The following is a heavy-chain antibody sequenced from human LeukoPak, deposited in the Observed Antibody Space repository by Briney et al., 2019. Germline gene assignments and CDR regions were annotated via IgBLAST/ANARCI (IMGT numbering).Heavy chain of an antibody. Sequence: GASVKVSCKASGYTFTGYYMHWVRQAPGQGLEWMGWINPNSGGTNYAQKFQGWVTMTRDTSISTAYMELSRLRSDDTAVYYCATSTGDLHSGLGGWGQGTLVTVSS. CDR2: INPNSGGT. CDR3: ATSTGDLHSGLGG. J-gene: IGHJ4*02. V-gene: IGHV1-2*04. CDR1: GYTFTGYY. D-gene: IGHD7-27*01.